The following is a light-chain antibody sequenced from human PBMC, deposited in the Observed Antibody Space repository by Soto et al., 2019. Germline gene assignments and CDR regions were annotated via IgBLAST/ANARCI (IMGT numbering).Light chain of an antibody. CDR1: QTISSW. J-gene: IGKJ1*01. CDR2: KAS. CDR3: QHYNSYSEA. V-gene: IGKV1-5*03. Sequence: DIQINQSPSARSGTVGDRVTITCRASQTISSWLAWYQQKPGKAPKLLIYKASTLKSGVPSRFSGSGSGTEFTLTISSLQPDDFAAYYCQHYNSYSEAFGQGTKVDIK.